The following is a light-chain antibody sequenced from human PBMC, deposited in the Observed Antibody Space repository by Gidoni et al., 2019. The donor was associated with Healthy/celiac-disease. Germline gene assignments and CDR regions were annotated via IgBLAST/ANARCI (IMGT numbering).Light chain of an antibody. Sequence: QAGLTQPPSVSKGLRQTATLTCTGNSNNVGNQGAAWLQQHQGHPPKLLSYRNNNRPSGISERLSASRSGNTASLTITGLQPEDEADYYCSAWDSSLSVFGGGTKLTVL. V-gene: IGLV10-54*01. J-gene: IGLJ2*01. CDR1: SNNVGNQG. CDR2: RNN. CDR3: SAWDSSLSV.